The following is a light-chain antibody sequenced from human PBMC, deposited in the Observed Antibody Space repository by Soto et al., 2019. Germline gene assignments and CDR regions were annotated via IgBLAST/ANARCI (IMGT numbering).Light chain of an antibody. CDR2: EVS. CDR1: SSDVGGYNY. CDR3: SSYAGSS. J-gene: IGLJ2*01. Sequence: QSALTQPPSASGSPGQSVTISCTGTSSDVGGYNYVSWYQHHPGKAPKLMIYEVSKRPSGVPDRFSGSKSGNTASLTVSGLQAEDEADYYCSSYAGSSFGGGTKVTVL. V-gene: IGLV2-8*01.